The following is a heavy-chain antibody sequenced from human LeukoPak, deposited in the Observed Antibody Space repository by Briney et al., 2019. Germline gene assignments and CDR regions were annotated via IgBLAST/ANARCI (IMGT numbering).Heavy chain of an antibody. CDR1: GGSFSSYV. Sequence: SVKVSCKASGGSFSSYVITWMRQAPGQGLEWMGRIIPVLGVSNFAQKFQGRVTITADKSTNTAHMELSSLRSEDTAVYYCATSCSGGSCYSGDAFDIWGQGTMVTVSS. V-gene: IGHV1-69*04. CDR3: ATSCSGGSCYSGDAFDI. J-gene: IGHJ3*02. D-gene: IGHD2-15*01. CDR2: IIPVLGVS.